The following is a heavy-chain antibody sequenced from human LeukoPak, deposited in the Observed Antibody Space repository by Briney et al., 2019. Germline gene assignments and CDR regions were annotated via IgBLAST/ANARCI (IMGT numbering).Heavy chain of an antibody. CDR2: INPHSGGT. CDR3: ARGGGLWFGEGFRYMDV. CDR1: GYTFTGYY. Sequence: ASVKVSCKASGYTFTGYYMLWVRQAPGQGLEWMGWINPHSGGTNYAQKFQGRVTMTRDTSISTAYMELSRLRSDDTAVYYCARGGGLWFGEGFRYMDVWGKGTTVTVSS. D-gene: IGHD3-10*01. V-gene: IGHV1-2*02. J-gene: IGHJ6*03.